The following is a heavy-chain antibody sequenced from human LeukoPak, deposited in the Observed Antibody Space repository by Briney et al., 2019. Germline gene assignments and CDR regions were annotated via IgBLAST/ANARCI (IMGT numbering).Heavy chain of an antibody. J-gene: IGHJ4*02. Sequence: GGSLRLSCAASRFTFSRYAMNWVRQAPGKGLEWVSAISGSGGSTYYADSVKGRFTTSRDNSKNTLYLQMNSLRVEDTAVYYCAKNPQYYYDSSGFFEYWGQGTLVTVSS. V-gene: IGHV3-23*01. CDR3: AKNPQYYYDSSGFFEY. CDR1: RFTFSRYA. D-gene: IGHD3-22*01. CDR2: ISGSGGST.